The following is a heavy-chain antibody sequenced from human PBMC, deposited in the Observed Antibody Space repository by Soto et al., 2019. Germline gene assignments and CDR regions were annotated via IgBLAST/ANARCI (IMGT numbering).Heavy chain of an antibody. J-gene: IGHJ4*02. CDR3: ARGNLYYFDY. V-gene: IGHV3-72*01. CDR1: GFTFSDHY. CDR2: TRNKANSYTT. Sequence: WGSLRLSCAASGFTFSDHYMDWVRQAPGKGLEWVGRTRNKANSYTTEYAASVKGRFTISRDDSKNSLYLQMNSLKTADTAVYYCARGNLYYFDYWGQGALVTVSS.